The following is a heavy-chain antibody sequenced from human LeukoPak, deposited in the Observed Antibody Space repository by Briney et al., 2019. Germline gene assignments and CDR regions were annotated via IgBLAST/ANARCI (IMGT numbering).Heavy chain of an antibody. D-gene: IGHD2-15*01. CDR2: ISSSSSTI. J-gene: IGHJ4*02. CDR1: GFTFSSYS. CDR3: AKDRDCSGGSCYSPWTPLDY. V-gene: IGHV3-48*01. Sequence: PGGSLRLSCAASGFTFSSYSMNWVRQAPGKGLEWVSYISSSSSTIYYADSVKGRFTISRDNAKNSLYLQMNSLRAEDTAVYYCAKDRDCSGGSCYSPWTPLDYWGQGTLVTVSS.